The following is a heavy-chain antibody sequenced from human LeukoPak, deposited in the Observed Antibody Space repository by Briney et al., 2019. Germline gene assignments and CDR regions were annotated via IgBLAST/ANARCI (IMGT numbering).Heavy chain of an antibody. CDR1: GFTFSSYA. J-gene: IGHJ5*02. D-gene: IGHD5-12*01. Sequence: GGSLRLSCAASGFTFSSYAMHWVRQAPGEGLEWVAVISYDGSNKYYADSEKGRFTISRNNSKNTLYLQMNSLRAEDTAVYYCARGPPRGEWLLNWFDPWGQGTLVTVSS. CDR3: ARGPPRGEWLLNWFDP. V-gene: IGHV3-30-3*01. CDR2: ISYDGSNK.